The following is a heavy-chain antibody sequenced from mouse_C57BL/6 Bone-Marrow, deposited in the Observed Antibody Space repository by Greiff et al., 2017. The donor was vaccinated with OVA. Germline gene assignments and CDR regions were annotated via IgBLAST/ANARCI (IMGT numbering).Heavy chain of an antibody. CDR3: ARFHHYYGSSHFDY. J-gene: IGHJ2*01. D-gene: IGHD1-1*01. Sequence: EVQLQQSGPELVKPGASVKIPCKASGYTFTDYNMDWVKQSHGKSLEWIGDINPNNGGTIYNQKFKGKATLTVDKSSSTAYMELRSLTSEDTAVYYCARFHHYYGSSHFDYWGQGTTLTVSS. CDR1: GYTFTDYN. V-gene: IGHV1-18*01. CDR2: INPNNGGT.